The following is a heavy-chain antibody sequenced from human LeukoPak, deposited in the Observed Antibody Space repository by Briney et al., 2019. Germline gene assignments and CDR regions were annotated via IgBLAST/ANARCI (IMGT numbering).Heavy chain of an antibody. Sequence: GASVKVSCKASGYTFTGYYMHWVRQAPGQGLEWMGWINPNSGGTNYAQKFQGRVTMTRDTSISTAYMELSRLRSDDTAVYYCARHVCDGGSCYSHYYYYYYMDVWGKGTTVTVSS. V-gene: IGHV1-2*02. CDR2: INPNSGGT. CDR1: GYTFTGYY. J-gene: IGHJ6*03. CDR3: ARHVCDGGSCYSHYYYYYYMDV. D-gene: IGHD2-15*01.